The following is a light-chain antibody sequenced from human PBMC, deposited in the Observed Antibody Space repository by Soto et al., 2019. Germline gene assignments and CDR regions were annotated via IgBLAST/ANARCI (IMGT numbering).Light chain of an antibody. Sequence: EIVLTQSPATLSLSPGERATLSCRASQSVSSYLAWYQQKPGQAPRLLIYDASNRATGIPARFSGSGSGTDSTLTISSLEPEDFAVYYCQQRSNWPRFGQGTKVDIK. CDR1: QSVSSY. V-gene: IGKV3-11*01. CDR3: QQRSNWPR. J-gene: IGKJ1*01. CDR2: DAS.